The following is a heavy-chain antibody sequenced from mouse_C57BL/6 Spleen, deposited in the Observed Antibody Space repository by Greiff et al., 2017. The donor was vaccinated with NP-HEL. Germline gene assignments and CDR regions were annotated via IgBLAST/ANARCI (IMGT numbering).Heavy chain of an antibody. CDR1: GYTFTSYW. Sequence: QVQLQQPGAELVMPGASVKLSCKASGYTFTSYWMHWVKQRPGQGLEWIGEIDPSDSSTNYNQKFKGKSTLTVDKSSSTAYMQLSSLTSEDSAVYYCARGDYSNYVGAMDYWGQGTSVTVSS. V-gene: IGHV1-69*01. CDR3: ARGDYSNYVGAMDY. J-gene: IGHJ4*01. D-gene: IGHD2-5*01. CDR2: IDPSDSST.